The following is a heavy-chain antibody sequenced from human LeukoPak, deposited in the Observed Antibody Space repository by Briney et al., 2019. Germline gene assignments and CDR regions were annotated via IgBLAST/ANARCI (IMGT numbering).Heavy chain of an antibody. CDR1: GFTFSSYW. V-gene: IGHV3-7*05. Sequence: GGSLRLSCAASGFTFSSYWMTWVRQAPGKGLEWVANIKQDGCDKAYVDSVKGRFTISRDNAKNSLYLQMNSLRAEDTAVYYCARCVAAIDYWGQGTLVTVSS. D-gene: IGHD5-18*01. CDR2: IKQDGCDK. CDR3: ARCVAAIDY. J-gene: IGHJ4*02.